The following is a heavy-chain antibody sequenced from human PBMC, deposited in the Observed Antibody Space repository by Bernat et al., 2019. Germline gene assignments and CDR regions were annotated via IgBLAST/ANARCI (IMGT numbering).Heavy chain of an antibody. J-gene: IGHJ3*02. V-gene: IGHV4-59*01. CDR3: ARNGAFDI. CDR2: IYNSGST. D-gene: IGHD1-1*01. Sequence: QVQLQESGPGLVKPSETLSLTCTVSGGSISNYYWSWIRQPPGKGLEWIGYIYNSGSTNYNPSLKSRVTISGDTSKNQFSLKLNSVTAADTAVYYCARNGAFDIWGQGTMVTVSS. CDR1: GGSISNYY.